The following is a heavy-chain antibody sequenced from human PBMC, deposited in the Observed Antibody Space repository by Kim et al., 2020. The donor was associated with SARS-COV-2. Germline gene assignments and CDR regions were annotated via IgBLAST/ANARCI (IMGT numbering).Heavy chain of an antibody. CDR3: ARDLPPYGSGSPYNWFDP. D-gene: IGHD3-10*01. V-gene: IGHV3-21*04. CDR2: ISSVSTYI. CDR1: GFTFNNYA. J-gene: IGHJ5*02. Sequence: GGSLRLSCAASGFTFNNYAMNWVRQAPGKGLEWVSSISSVSTYIYYSDSVKGRFIISRDNAKSSLYLQINSLRAEDTAVYYCARDLPPYGSGSPYNWFDPWGQGTLVTVSS.